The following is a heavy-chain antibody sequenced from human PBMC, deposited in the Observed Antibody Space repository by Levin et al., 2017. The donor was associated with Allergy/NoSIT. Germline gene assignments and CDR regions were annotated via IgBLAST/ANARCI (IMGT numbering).Heavy chain of an antibody. D-gene: IGHD3-10*01. CDR3: ARDECAWFGECYGMDV. CDR2: IHRSGSA. Sequence: KPSETLSLTCSVSGDSVNGDTFYWSWIRHFPGKGLEWIGFIHRSGSAYYNPSLKSRLTMSIDTSKRQFSLRLTSVTVADTAVYYCARDECAWFGECYGMDVWGQGTTVVVSS. CDR1: GDSVNGDTFY. V-gene: IGHV4-31*03. J-gene: IGHJ6*02.